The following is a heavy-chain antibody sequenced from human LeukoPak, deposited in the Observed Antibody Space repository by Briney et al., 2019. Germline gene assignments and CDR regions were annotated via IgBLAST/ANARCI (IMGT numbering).Heavy chain of an antibody. V-gene: IGHV1-2*02. Sequence: ASVKVSCKASGYTFTGYYMHWARQAPGQGLEWMGWINPNSGGTNYAQKFQGRVTMTRDTSISTAYMELSRLRSDDTAVYYCARGALWLRNAHFDYWGQGTLVTVSS. CDR3: ARGALWLRNAHFDY. D-gene: IGHD5-12*01. CDR2: INPNSGGT. CDR1: GYTFTGYY. J-gene: IGHJ4*02.